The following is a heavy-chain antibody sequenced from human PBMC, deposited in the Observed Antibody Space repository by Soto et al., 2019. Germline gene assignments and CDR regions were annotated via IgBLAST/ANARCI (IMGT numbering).Heavy chain of an antibody. V-gene: IGHV1-18*01. CDR2: ISACNGNT. J-gene: IGHJ4*02. D-gene: IGHD3-16*02. CDR1: GYTFTSYG. CDR3: AREAMLRLGELSLFDY. Sequence: ASVKVSCKASGYTFTSYGISWVRQAPGQGLEWMGWISACNGNTNYAQKLQGRVTMTTDTSTSTAYMELRSLRSDDTAVYYCAREAMLRLGELSLFDYWGQGTLVTVSS.